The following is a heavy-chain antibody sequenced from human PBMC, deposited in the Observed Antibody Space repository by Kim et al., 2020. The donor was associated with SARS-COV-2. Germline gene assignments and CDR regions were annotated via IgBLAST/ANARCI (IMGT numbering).Heavy chain of an antibody. J-gene: IGHJ4*02. V-gene: IGHV3-48*02. Sequence: GGSLRLSCAASGFTFSSYSMNWVRQAPGKGLEWVSYISSSSSTIYYADSVKGRFTISRDNAKNSLYLQMNSLRDEDTAVYYCARMEAHYDFWSGYSELDYWGQGTLVTVSS. D-gene: IGHD3-3*01. CDR1: GFTFSSYS. CDR3: ARMEAHYDFWSGYSELDY. CDR2: ISSSSSTI.